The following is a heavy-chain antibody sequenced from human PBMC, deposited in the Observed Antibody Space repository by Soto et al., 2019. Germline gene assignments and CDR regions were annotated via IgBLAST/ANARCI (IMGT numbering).Heavy chain of an antibody. CDR2: IYPGDSDT. D-gene: IGHD2-2*02. V-gene: IGHV5-51*01. J-gene: IGHJ4*02. Sequence: GESLKISCKGSGYSFTTYWIGWVRQMPGKGLEWMGIIYPGDSDTRYSPSFQGQVTISADKSISTAYLQWSSLKASGTAMYYCATGGYCSSTSCYNFFDYWGQGTLVTVSS. CDR1: GYSFTTYW. CDR3: ATGGYCSSTSCYNFFDY.